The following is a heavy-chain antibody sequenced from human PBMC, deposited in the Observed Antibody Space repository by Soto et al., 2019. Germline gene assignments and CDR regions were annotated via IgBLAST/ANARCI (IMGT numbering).Heavy chain of an antibody. CDR3: ARYLKYSSSSGAFDI. V-gene: IGHV3-30-3*01. CDR1: GFTFSSYA. D-gene: IGHD6-6*01. Sequence: SGGSLRLSCAASGFTFSSYAMHWVRQAPGKGLEWVAVISYDGSNKYYADSVKGRFTISRDNSKNTLYLQMNSLRAEDTAVYYCARYLKYSSSSGAFDIWGQGTMVTVSS. J-gene: IGHJ3*02. CDR2: ISYDGSNK.